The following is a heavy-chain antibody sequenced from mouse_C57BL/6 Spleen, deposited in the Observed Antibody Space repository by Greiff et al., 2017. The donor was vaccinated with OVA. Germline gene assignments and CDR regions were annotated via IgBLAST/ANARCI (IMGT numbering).Heavy chain of an antibody. CDR1: GFNIKDYY. V-gene: IGHV14-2*01. D-gene: IGHD2-10*01. CDR3: ARSYYGNPSMDY. Sequence: EVQLQQSGAELVKPGASVKLSCTASGFNIKDYYMHWVKQRTEQGLEWIGRIDPEDGETKYAPKFPGKATITADTSSKTAYLQLSSLTSEDTAVYYCARSYYGNPSMDYWGQGTSVTVSS. J-gene: IGHJ4*01. CDR2: IDPEDGET.